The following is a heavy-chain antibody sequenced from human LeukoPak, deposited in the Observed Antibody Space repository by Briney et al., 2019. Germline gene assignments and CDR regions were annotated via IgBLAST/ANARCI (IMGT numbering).Heavy chain of an antibody. CDR3: ARGLFRQIVVVPAAARNYYYGMDV. CDR1: GGTFSSYA. D-gene: IGHD2-2*01. Sequence: SVKVSCKASGGTFSSYAISWVRQAPGQGLEWMGRIIPIFGIANYAQKFQGRVTITADKSTSTAYMELSSLRSEDTAVYYCARGLFRQIVVVPAAARNYYYGMDVWGQGTTVTVSS. J-gene: IGHJ6*02. V-gene: IGHV1-69*04. CDR2: IIPIFGIA.